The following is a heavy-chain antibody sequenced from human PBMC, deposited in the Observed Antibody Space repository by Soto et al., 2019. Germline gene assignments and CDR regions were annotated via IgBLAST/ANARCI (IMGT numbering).Heavy chain of an antibody. CDR2: ISSSGSTI. Sequence: PGGSLRLSCAASGFTFSDYYMSWIRQAPGKGLEWVSYISSSGSTIYYADSLKGRFTISRDNAKNSLYLQMNSLRAEDTAVYYCARDWLAPPGGYFDFWGQGALVTVSS. V-gene: IGHV3-11*01. J-gene: IGHJ4*02. CDR3: ARDWLAPPGGYFDF. D-gene: IGHD6-19*01. CDR1: GFTFSDYY.